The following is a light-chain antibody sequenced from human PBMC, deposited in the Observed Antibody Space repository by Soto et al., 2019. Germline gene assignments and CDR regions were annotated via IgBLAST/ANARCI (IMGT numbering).Light chain of an antibody. Sequence: IVMTQSPATLSVSPGERATLSCRASESVGSNLAWYQQNPGQSPSLLIFGASTRATGVPARFTGSGFGTEFTLTISGLQSEDSAVYYCQQYNYWPPLTFGGGSKVEIK. CDR1: ESVGSN. V-gene: IGKV3-15*01. CDR3: QQYNYWPPLT. CDR2: GAS. J-gene: IGKJ4*01.